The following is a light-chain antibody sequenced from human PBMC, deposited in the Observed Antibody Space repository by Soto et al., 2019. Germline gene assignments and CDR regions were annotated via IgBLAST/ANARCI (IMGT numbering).Light chain of an antibody. CDR1: SSDIGAYNY. CDR3: FSHRSGDSHV. Sequence: QSMLTQPASVSGSPGQSITSSCTGTSSDIGAYNYVSWYQQYPGKAPKLMIYGVTNRPSGVSNRFSGSKTGNTASLTISGLQAEDEADYYCFSHRSGDSHVFGTGTKATLL. V-gene: IGLV2-14*01. J-gene: IGLJ1*01. CDR2: GVT.